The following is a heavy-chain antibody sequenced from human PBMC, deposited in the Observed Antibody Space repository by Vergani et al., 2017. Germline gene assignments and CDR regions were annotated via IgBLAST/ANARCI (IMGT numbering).Heavy chain of an antibody. J-gene: IGHJ3*02. Sequence: QVQLQESGPGLVKTSETLSLTCTVSGGSISSYYWSWTRQPPGKGLEWIAYIYYSGSTNYNPSLKSRVTISVDTSKNQFSLKLSSVTTADTAVYYCARDTDYYDSSGYPDEPDGAFDIWGQGTMVTVSS. CDR2: IYYSGST. D-gene: IGHD3-22*01. CDR1: GGSISSYY. CDR3: ARDTDYYDSSGYPDEPDGAFDI. V-gene: IGHV4-59*01.